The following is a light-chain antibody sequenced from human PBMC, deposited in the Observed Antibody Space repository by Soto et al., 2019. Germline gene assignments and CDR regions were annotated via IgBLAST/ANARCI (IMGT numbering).Light chain of an antibody. V-gene: IGKV3-15*01. Sequence: EIVMTQSPATLSVSPGERATLSCRASQSVSSNLAWHQQKPGQAPRLLIYGASTRATGLPARFSGSGSGTDFTLTISSLQSEDFAVYYCQQYNNWPPWTFGQGTKVEIK. CDR1: QSVSSN. CDR2: GAS. CDR3: QQYNNWPPWT. J-gene: IGKJ1*01.